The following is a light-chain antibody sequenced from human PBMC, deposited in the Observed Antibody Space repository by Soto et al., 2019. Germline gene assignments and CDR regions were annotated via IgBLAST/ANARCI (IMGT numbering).Light chain of an antibody. J-gene: IGKJ2*01. CDR2: GAS. Sequence: EIVLTQSPGTLSLSPGERVTLSCRASQSVSSTYLAWYQQKPGQAPRLLIYGASSRATGIPDRFSGSGSGTDFTLNISRLEPEDFAVYYCQQFGSSPWYTFGQGTKLEIK. CDR1: QSVSSTY. V-gene: IGKV3-20*01. CDR3: QQFGSSPWYT.